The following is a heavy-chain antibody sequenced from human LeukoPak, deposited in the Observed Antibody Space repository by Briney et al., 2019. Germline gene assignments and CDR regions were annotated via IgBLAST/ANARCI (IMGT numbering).Heavy chain of an antibody. J-gene: IGHJ5*02. Sequence: PSETLSLTCTVSGGSINSYWSWIRQPAGKGLEWIGRISGSGTITYNPALQSRLSISIDTSKNQFSLKLMSVTAADTAVYYCARRMLYGSGSYYNSNWFDPWGQGTLVTVSS. V-gene: IGHV4-4*07. CDR3: ARRMLYGSGSYYNSNWFDP. D-gene: IGHD3-10*01. CDR2: ISGSGTI. CDR1: GGSINSY.